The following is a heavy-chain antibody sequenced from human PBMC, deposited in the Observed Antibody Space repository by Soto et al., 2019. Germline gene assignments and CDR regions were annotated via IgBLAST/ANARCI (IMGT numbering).Heavy chain of an antibody. V-gene: IGHV1-24*01. J-gene: IGHJ4*02. CDR3: ATSPITIFGVVLETKYYCDY. CDR2: FDPEDGET. CDR1: GYTLTELS. Sequence: ASVKVSCKVSGYTLTELSMHWVRQAPGKGLEWMGGFDPEDGETIYAQKFQGRVTMTEDTSTDTDYMERRSLRSEDTAVYYCATSPITIFGVVLETKYYCDYGGKGTLGNVYS. D-gene: IGHD3-3*01.